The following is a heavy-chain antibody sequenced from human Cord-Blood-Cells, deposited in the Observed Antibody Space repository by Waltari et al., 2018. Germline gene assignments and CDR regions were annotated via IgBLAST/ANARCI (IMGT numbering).Heavy chain of an antibody. V-gene: IGHV4-34*01. CDR2: INHSGST. CDR3: ARQDYYDRFSRDY. D-gene: IGHD3-22*01. J-gene: IGHJ4*02. Sequence: QVQLQQWGAGLLKPSETLSLTCAVYGGSFSGYYWSWIRQPPGKGLEWIGEINHSGSTNYNPSLKSRGTISVDTSKNQFSLKLSSVTAADTAVYYCARQDYYDRFSRDYWGQGTLVTVSS. CDR1: GGSFSGYY.